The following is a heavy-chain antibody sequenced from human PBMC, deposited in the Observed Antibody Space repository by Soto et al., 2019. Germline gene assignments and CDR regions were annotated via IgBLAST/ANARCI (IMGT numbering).Heavy chain of an antibody. CDR2: ISLYSDGT. V-gene: IGHV1-18*01. J-gene: IGHJ5*02. CDR3: ARVVPGAEAWFGP. Sequence: QVQLVQSGGEVKRPGASVKVSCKTSGYTFSNYGITWVRQAPGQPLEWLGWISLYSDGTNYAQKFQGRVSMTTDTSNTTAYMELRSLRSDDTAVYYCARVVPGAEAWFGPCGQGTLVTVSS. D-gene: IGHD2-2*01. CDR1: GYTFSNYG.